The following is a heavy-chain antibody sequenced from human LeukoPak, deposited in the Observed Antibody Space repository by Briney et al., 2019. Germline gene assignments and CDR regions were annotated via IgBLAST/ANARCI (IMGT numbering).Heavy chain of an antibody. CDR2: IIPILGIA. CDR1: GGTFSSYA. V-gene: IGHV1-69*04. Sequence: GASVKVSCKASGGTFSSYAISWVRQAPGQGLEWMGRIIPILGIANYAQKFQGRVTITADKSTSTAYMELSSLRSEDTAVYYCARVKYNWNDIFENWFDPWGQGTLVTASS. D-gene: IGHD1-1*01. J-gene: IGHJ5*02. CDR3: ARVKYNWNDIFENWFDP.